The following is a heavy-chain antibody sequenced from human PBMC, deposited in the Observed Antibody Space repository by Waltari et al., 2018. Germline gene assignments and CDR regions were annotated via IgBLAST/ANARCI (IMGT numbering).Heavy chain of an antibody. Sequence: EVQLVESGGGLVKPGGSLRLSCAASGFPFSNACMSWVRQAPGKGLEWVGRIKSKTDGGTTDYAAPVKGRFTISRDDSKNTLYLQMNSLKTEDTAVYYCTTGWLVGAFDIWGQGTMVTVSS. CDR1: GFPFSNAC. V-gene: IGHV3-15*01. CDR2: IKSKTDGGTT. J-gene: IGHJ3*02. D-gene: IGHD6-19*01. CDR3: TTGWLVGAFDI.